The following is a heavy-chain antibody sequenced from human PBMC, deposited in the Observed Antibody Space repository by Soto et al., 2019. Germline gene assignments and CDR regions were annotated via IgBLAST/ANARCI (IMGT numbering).Heavy chain of an antibody. CDR1: GFTFSSYG. Sequence: GGSLRLSCAASGFTFSSYGMHWVRQAPGKGLEWVAVISYDGSNKYYADSVKGRFTISRDNSKNTLYLQMNSLRVEDTAVYYCAKGDPPHWGQGTLVTVSS. V-gene: IGHV3-30*18. CDR2: ISYDGSNK. J-gene: IGHJ4*02. CDR3: AKGDPPH.